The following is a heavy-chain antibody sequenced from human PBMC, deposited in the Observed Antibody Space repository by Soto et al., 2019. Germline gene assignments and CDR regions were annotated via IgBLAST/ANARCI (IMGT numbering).Heavy chain of an antibody. J-gene: IGHJ6*02. D-gene: IGHD2-2*02. Sequence: EGTLRLSGSASGFTFSSYAMRWVRQAPGKGLECVSAISRDGGSTYYADSVKGRFTISRDNSKNTLYLQMSSLRAEDTAVYYCVDVAEVRYIRLDVWGQGTTVTFTS. CDR3: VDVAEVRYIRLDV. V-gene: IGHV3-64D*06. CDR2: ISRDGGST. CDR1: GFTFSSYA.